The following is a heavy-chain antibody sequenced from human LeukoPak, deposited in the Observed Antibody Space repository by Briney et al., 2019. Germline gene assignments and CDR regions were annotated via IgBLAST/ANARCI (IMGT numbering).Heavy chain of an antibody. CDR2: IKQDGSEK. D-gene: IGHD2-2*03. CDR1: GFTFSSYW. Sequence: GGSLRLSCAASGFTFSSYWMSRVRQAPGKGREWVANIKQDGSEKYYVDSVKGRFTISRDNDKNSLYLQMNSLRAEDTAVYYCGRAGYCSSTSCPGRAFDIWRQGTIVSVSS. V-gene: IGHV3-7*01. J-gene: IGHJ3*02. CDR3: GRAGYCSSTSCPGRAFDI.